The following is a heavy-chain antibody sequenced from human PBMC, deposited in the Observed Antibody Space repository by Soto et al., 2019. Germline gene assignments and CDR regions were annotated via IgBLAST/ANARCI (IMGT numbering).Heavy chain of an antibody. CDR2: IIPIFGTA. Sequence: GASVQVSCKASGGTFSSYAISWVRQAPGQGLEWMGGIIPIFGTANYAQKFQGRVTITADEATSTAYMELSSLRSEDTAVYYCAREGGSDIVEMATTYYYYGMDVWGQGTTVTVSS. J-gene: IGHJ6*02. CDR3: AREGGSDIVEMATTYYYYGMDV. V-gene: IGHV1-69*13. CDR1: GGTFSSYA. D-gene: IGHD2-15*01.